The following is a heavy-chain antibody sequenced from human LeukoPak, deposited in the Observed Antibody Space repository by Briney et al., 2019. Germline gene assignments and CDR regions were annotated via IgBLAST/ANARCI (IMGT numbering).Heavy chain of an antibody. V-gene: IGHV3-21*01. D-gene: IGHD2-2*01. CDR2: ISSSSSYI. J-gene: IGHJ6*03. Sequence: GGSLRPSCAASGFIFSSYSMNWVRQAPGKGLEWVSSISSSSSYIYYADSVEGRFTISRDNAKNSLYLQIDSLRAEDTAVYYCAMTSRRDYYYYMDVWGKGTTVTVSS. CDR1: GFIFSSYS. CDR3: AMTSRRDYYYYMDV.